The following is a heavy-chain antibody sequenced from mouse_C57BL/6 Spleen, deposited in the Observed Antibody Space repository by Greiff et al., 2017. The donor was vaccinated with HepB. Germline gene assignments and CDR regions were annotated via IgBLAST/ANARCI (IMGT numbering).Heavy chain of an antibody. Sequence: DVQLVESGGGLVKPGGSLKLSCAASGFTFSDYGMHWVRQAPEKGLEWVAYISSGSSTIYYADTVKGRFTISRDNAKNTLFLQMTSLRSEDTAMYYCAREWGYYFDYWGQGTTLTVSS. CDR3: AREWGYYFDY. CDR2: ISSGSSTI. CDR1: GFTFSDYG. V-gene: IGHV5-17*01. J-gene: IGHJ2*01.